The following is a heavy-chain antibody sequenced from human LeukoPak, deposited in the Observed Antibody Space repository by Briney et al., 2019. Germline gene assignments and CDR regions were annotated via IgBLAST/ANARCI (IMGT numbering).Heavy chain of an antibody. D-gene: IGHD1-26*01. V-gene: IGHV1-2*02. Sequence: GASVKVSCKASGYTFTGYYMHWVRQAPGQGLEWMGWINPNSGGTNYAQKFQGRVTMTRDTSISKAYMELSRLRSDDTAVYYCARGESRTPWWELHSVGSQLLGYFDYWGQGTLVTVSS. J-gene: IGHJ4*02. CDR2: INPNSGGT. CDR1: GYTFTGYY. CDR3: ARGESRTPWWELHSVGSQLLGYFDY.